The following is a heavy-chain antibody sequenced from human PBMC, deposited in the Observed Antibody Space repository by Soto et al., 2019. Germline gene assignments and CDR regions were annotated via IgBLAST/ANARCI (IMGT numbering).Heavy chain of an antibody. D-gene: IGHD5-12*01. CDR2: INPSGGST. CDR3: ASDGYNHGNFDY. J-gene: IGHJ4*02. CDR1: GYTFTSYY. Sequence: ASVTVSCTASGYTFTSYYMHWVRQAPGQGLEWMGIINPSGGSTSYAQKFQGRVTMTRDTSTSTVYMELSSLRSEDTAVYSCASDGYNHGNFDYWGQGTLVTVSS. V-gene: IGHV1-46*03.